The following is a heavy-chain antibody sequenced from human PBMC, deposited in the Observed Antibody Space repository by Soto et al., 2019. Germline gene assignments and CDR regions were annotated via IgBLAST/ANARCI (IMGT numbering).Heavy chain of an antibody. D-gene: IGHD3-22*01. CDR1: GFTVSSNY. V-gene: IGHV3-66*01. Sequence: GGSLRLSCAASGFTVSSNYMSWVRQAPGKGLEWVSVIYSGGSTYYADSVKGRFTISRDNSKNTLYLQMNSLRAEDTAVYYCASGTRYYDDSSGYHRPPSFDYWGQGNLVTFSS. CDR3: ASGTRYYDDSSGYHRPPSFDY. J-gene: IGHJ4*02. CDR2: IYSGGST.